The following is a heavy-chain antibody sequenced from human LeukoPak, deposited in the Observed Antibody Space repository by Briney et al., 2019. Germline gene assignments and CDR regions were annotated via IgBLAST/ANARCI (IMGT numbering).Heavy chain of an antibody. J-gene: IGHJ4*02. CDR2: ISSGSSTI. D-gene: IGHD1-26*01. CDR3: ARGLLYSGTYVDY. CDR1: GFTFSSYT. V-gene: IGHV3-48*02. Sequence: TGGSLRLSCAASGFTFSSYTMNWVRQAPGKGLEWVSYISSGSSTIYYADSVKGRFTISRDNAKTSLYLQMNTLRDEDTAVYYCARGLLYSGTYVDYWGQGTLVTVSS.